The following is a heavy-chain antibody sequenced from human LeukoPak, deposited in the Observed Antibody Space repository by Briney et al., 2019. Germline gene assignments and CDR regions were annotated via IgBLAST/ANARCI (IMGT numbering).Heavy chain of an antibody. CDR2: ISYDGSNK. V-gene: IGHV3-30*04. CDR3: AREEGSDYDILTGGKDY. D-gene: IGHD3-9*01. CDR1: GFTFSSYA. Sequence: GRSLRLSCAASGFTFSSYAMHWVRQAPGKGLEWVAVISYDGSNKYYADSVKGRFTISRDNSKNTLYLQMNSLRAEDTAVYYCAREEGSDYDILTGGKDYWGQGTLVTVSS. J-gene: IGHJ4*02.